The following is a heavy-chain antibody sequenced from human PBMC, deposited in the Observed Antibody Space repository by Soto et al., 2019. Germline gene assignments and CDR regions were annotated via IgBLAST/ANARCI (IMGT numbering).Heavy chain of an antibody. CDR3: ARGYDYVWGSYRLGPWFDP. J-gene: IGHJ5*02. Sequence: PSETLSLTCAVSGGSISSGGYSWSWIRQPPGKGLEWIGYIYHSGSTYYNPSLKSRVTISVDRSKNQFSLKLSSVTAADTAVYYCARGYDYVWGSYRLGPWFDPWGQGTLVTVSS. D-gene: IGHD3-16*02. V-gene: IGHV4-30-2*01. CDR2: IYHSGST. CDR1: GGSISSGGYS.